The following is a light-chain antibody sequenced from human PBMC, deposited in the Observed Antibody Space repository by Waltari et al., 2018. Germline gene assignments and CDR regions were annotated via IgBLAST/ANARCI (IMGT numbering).Light chain of an antibody. CDR2: EVS. CDR3: CSYAGSSTSV. Sequence: QSALTQPASVSGSPGQSITISCTGTSSDVGSYNLASWYQQHPGKAPKLMIYEVSKRPSGVSNRFSGSKSSNTASLTISGLQAEDEADYYCCSYAGSSTSVFGGGTKLTVL. CDR1: SSDVGSYNL. J-gene: IGLJ2*01. V-gene: IGLV2-23*02.